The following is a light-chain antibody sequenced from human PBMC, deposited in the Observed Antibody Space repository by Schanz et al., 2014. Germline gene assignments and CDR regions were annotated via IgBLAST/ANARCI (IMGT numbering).Light chain of an antibody. CDR3: QSYDDSLRGV. CDR1: SSDVGSYNL. J-gene: IGLJ3*02. Sequence: QSALTQPASVSGSPGQSITISCTGTSSDVGSYNLVSWYQQHPDKAPKLIIYEGTKRPSGVSNRFSGSKSGNTASLAITGLQAEDEADYYCQSYDDSLRGVFGGGTKVTVL. V-gene: IGLV2-14*02. CDR2: EGT.